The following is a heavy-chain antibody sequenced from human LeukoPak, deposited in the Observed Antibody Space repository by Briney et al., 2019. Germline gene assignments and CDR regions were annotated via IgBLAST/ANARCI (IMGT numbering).Heavy chain of an antibody. J-gene: IGHJ4*02. D-gene: IGHD3-22*01. V-gene: IGHV3-53*05. CDR2: IYSGGST. Sequence: GGSLRLSCAASGFTVSSNYMSWVRQVPGEGLEWVSVIYSGGSTYYADSVKGRFTISRDNSRNTLYLQMDSLRAEDTAVYYCASWGYYDSSGYYQIDYWGQGTLVTVSS. CDR3: ASWGYYDSSGYYQIDY. CDR1: GFTVSSNY.